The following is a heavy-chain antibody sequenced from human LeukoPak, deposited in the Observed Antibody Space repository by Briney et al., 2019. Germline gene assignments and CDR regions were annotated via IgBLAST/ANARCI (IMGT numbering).Heavy chain of an antibody. J-gene: IGHJ5*02. D-gene: IGHD6-19*01. V-gene: IGHV3-23*01. CDR1: GFTFSTYA. CDR2: ISGRDGST. CDR3: AREMLAAVAAQS. Sequence: GGSLRLSCAASGFTFSTYAMSWVRQAPGKGLECVSSISGRDGSTYYADSVKGRFTISRDNAKNSLYLQMNSLRAEDTAVYYCAREMLAAVAAQSWGQGTLVTVSS.